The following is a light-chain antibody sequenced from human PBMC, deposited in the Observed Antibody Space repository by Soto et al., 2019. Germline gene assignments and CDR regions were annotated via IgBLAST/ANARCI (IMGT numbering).Light chain of an antibody. V-gene: IGKV1-5*01. Sequence: DIQMPQSPSTLSASVGDRVTITCRASQSISSWLAWYQQEPGKAPKLLIYDASSLESGVPSRFSGSGSGTEFTLTISSLQPDDFATYYCQQYNSYSQTFGQGTKVDIK. CDR3: QQYNSYSQT. CDR1: QSISSW. CDR2: DAS. J-gene: IGKJ1*01.